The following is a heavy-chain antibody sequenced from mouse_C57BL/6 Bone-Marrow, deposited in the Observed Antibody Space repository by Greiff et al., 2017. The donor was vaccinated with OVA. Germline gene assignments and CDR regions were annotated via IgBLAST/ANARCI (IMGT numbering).Heavy chain of an antibody. V-gene: IGHV5-17*01. CDR1: GFTFSDYG. D-gene: IGHD4-1*01. J-gene: IGHJ4*01. CDR3: ARLTGHYAMDY. Sequence: EVHLVESGGGLVKPGGSLKLSCAASGFTFSDYGMHWVRQAPEKGLEWVAYISSGSSTIYYADTVKGRFTISRDNAKNTLFLQMTSLRSEDTAMYYCARLTGHYAMDYWGQGTSVTVSS. CDR2: ISSGSSTI.